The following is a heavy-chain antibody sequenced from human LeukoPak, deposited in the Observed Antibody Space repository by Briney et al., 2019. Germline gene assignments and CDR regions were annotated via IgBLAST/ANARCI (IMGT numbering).Heavy chain of an antibody. CDR3: ARDIGDTAMVSLYAFDI. J-gene: IGHJ3*02. Sequence: ASVKVSCKASGYTFTGYYMHWVRQAPGQGLEWMGWINPNSGGTNYAQKFQGWVTMTRDTSISTAYMELSRLRSDDTAVYYCARDIGDTAMVSLYAFDIWGQGTMVTVSS. D-gene: IGHD5-18*01. V-gene: IGHV1-2*04. CDR2: INPNSGGT. CDR1: GYTFTGYY.